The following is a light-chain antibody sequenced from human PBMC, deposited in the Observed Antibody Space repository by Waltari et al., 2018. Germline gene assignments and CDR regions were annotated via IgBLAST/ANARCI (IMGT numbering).Light chain of an antibody. J-gene: IGKJ4*01. CDR1: QSINVW. V-gene: IGKV1-5*03. CDR2: KAS. Sequence: DIQMTQSPSTLSASVGDRVTLSCRASQSINVWLAWYQQKPRKAPKLPIYKASILESGVPSRFSGSGSGTEFTLTISSLQPDDFATYYCQQYYIHGLTFGGGTKVEIK. CDR3: QQYYIHGLT.